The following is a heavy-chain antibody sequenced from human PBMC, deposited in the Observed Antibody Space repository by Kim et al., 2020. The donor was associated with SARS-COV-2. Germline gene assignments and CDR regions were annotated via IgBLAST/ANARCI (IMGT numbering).Heavy chain of an antibody. J-gene: IGHJ4*02. V-gene: IGHV1-24*01. Sequence: ASVKVSCKVSGYTLTELSMHWVRQAPGKGLEWMGGFDPEDGETIYAQKFQGRVTMTEDTSTDTAYMELSSLRSEDTAVYYCATALPYYYDSSGYYAYWGQGTLVTVSS. CDR2: FDPEDGET. CDR3: ATALPYYYDSSGYYAY. CDR1: GYTLTELS. D-gene: IGHD3-22*01.